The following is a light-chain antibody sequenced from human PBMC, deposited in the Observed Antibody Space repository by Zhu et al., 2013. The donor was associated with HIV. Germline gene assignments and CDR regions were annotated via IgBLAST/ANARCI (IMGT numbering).Light chain of an antibody. CDR3: QQFNIYPS. J-gene: IGKJ4*01. Sequence: DIQMTQSPSTLSASVGDRVTITCRASQNINRWLAWYQQKPGKAPKLLIFDASNLESGVPSRFSGSGSGTVFTLTISSLQPDDSATYYCQQFNIYPSFGGGTKVQIK. CDR2: DAS. V-gene: IGKV1-5*01. CDR1: QNINRW.